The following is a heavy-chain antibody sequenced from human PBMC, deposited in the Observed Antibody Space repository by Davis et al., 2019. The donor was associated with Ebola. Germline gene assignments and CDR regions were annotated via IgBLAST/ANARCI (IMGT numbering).Heavy chain of an antibody. D-gene: IGHD5-24*01. CDR3: AEGRDGYNMGAFDI. V-gene: IGHV4-59*01. CDR2: IYHSGRT. CDR1: GASTSNYY. J-gene: IGHJ3*02. Sequence: MPSQTLSLTCTLSGASTSNYYWSWIRQPPGKGLEWIAYIYHSGRTDNNPSLRSRLTTSIDTSKNQFSLKLSSVTAAETAIYYCAEGRDGYNMGAFDIWGQGTMVTVSS.